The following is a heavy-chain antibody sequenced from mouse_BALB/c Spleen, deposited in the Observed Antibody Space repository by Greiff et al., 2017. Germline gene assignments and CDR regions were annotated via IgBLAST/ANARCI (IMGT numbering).Heavy chain of an antibody. V-gene: IGHV5-9-4*01. D-gene: IGHD2-3*01. Sequence: EVQLVESGGGLVKPGGSLKLSCAASGFTFSSYAMSWVRQSPEKRLEWVAEISSGGSYTYYPDTVTGRFTISRDNAKNTLYLEMSSLRSEDTAMNYCAREGYYPWFAYWGQGTLVTVSA. CDR3: AREGYYPWFAY. CDR1: GFTFSSYA. J-gene: IGHJ3*01. CDR2: ISSGGSYT.